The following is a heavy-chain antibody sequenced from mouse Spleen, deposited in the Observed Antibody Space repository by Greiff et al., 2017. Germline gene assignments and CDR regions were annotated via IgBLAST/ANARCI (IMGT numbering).Heavy chain of an antibody. J-gene: IGHJ2*01. CDR1: GFSFNTYA. CDR3: VILTGTSFDY. V-gene: IGHV10-1*01. CDR2: IRSKSNNYAT. Sequence: DVQLVESGGGLVQPKGSLKLSCAASGFSFNTYAMNWVRQAPGKGLEWVARIRSKSNNYATYYADSVKDRFTISRDDSESMLYLQMNNLKTEDTAMYYCVILTGTSFDYWGQGTTLTVSS. D-gene: IGHD4-1*01.